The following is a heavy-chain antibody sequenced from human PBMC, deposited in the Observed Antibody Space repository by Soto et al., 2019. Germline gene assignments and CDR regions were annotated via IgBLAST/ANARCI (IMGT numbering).Heavy chain of an antibody. CDR3: TRHESVYGSGSYYVDY. V-gene: IGHV5-51*01. D-gene: IGHD3-10*01. CDR2: IYPGDSDT. J-gene: IGHJ4*02. Sequence: GGSLRLSCKGSGYSFSRYWIGWVRQMPGKGLEWMGIIYPGDSDTRYSPSFQGQVTISADKSISTAYLQWSSLKASDTAMYYCTRHESVYGSGSYYVDYWGQGTLVTVSS. CDR1: GYSFSRYW.